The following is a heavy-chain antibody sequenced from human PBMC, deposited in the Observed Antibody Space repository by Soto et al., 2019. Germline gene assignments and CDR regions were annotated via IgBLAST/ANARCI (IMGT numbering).Heavy chain of an antibody. D-gene: IGHD1-26*01. V-gene: IGHV1-69*12. CDR1: GSTFSSFA. J-gene: IGHJ4*02. CDR3: ARGSMGEGYNLGDFDY. Sequence: QVQLVQSGAEVTRPGSSVKVSCKTSGSTFSSFAINWVRQAPGQGLEWMGGIIPVFDIVNSAQKFQGRVTVTGDDSTATAYMELNSLRSEDTAVYYCARGSMGEGYNLGDFDYWGQGTLVTVSS. CDR2: IIPVFDIV.